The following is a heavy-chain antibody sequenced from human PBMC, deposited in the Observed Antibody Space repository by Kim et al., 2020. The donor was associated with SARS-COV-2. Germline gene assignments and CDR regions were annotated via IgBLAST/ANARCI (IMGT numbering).Heavy chain of an antibody. CDR3: ARDAYGSGISDNWFDP. CDR2: IWYDGSNK. Sequence: GGSLRLSCAASGFTFSSYGMHWVRQAPGKGLEWVAVIWYDGSNKYYADSVKGRFTISRDNSKNTLYLQMNSLRAEDTAVYYCARDAYGSGISDNWFDPWGQGTLVTVSS. CDR1: GFTFSSYG. V-gene: IGHV3-33*01. D-gene: IGHD3-10*01. J-gene: IGHJ5*02.